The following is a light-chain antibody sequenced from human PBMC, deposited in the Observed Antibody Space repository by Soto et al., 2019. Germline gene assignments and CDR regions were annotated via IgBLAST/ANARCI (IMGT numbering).Light chain of an antibody. V-gene: IGKV3-20*01. Sequence: VSTQSPSTLSLSPGERGTLSCRASQSVSSSYLAWYQQKPGQAPRLLIYGASSRATGIPDRFSGSGSGTDITLTISRLEPEDFAVYYCQQYGSSPSFGQGTRLEIK. J-gene: IGKJ5*01. CDR2: GAS. CDR1: QSVSSSY. CDR3: QQYGSSPS.